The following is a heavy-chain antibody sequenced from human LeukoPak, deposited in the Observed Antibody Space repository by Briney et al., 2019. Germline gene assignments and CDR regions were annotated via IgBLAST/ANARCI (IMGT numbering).Heavy chain of an antibody. CDR3: ARDGYSSSSFTPFDY. V-gene: IGHV1-69*13. Sequence: SVKVSCKASGGTFSSYAISWVRQAPGQGLEWMGGNIPIFGTANYAQKFQGRVTITADESTSTAYMELSSLRSEDTAVYYCARDGYSSSSFTPFDYWGQGTLVTVSS. J-gene: IGHJ4*02. CDR2: NIPIFGTA. CDR1: GGTFSSYA. D-gene: IGHD6-6*01.